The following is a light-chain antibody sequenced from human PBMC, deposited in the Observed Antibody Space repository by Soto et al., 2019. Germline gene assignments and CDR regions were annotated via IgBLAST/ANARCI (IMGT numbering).Light chain of an antibody. Sequence: QSVLTQPRSVSGSPGQSVTISCTGSSSDVGAYNYVSWYQQHPGKAPKLMIYDVTKRPSGVPDRFSGSKSGNTASLTISGLQAEDEADYSCCSYAGSYPWVFGGGTKLTVL. CDR2: DVT. CDR3: CSYAGSYPWV. J-gene: IGLJ3*02. CDR1: SSDVGAYNY. V-gene: IGLV2-11*01.